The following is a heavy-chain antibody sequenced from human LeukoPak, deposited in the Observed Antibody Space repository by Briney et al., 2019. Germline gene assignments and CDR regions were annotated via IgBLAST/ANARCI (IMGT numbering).Heavy chain of an antibody. J-gene: IGHJ4*02. V-gene: IGHV3-33*01. D-gene: IGHD3-3*01. Sequence: AGRSLRLSCAASGFTFSSYGMHWVRQAPGKGLEWVAVIWYDGSNKYYADSVKGRFTISRDNSKNTLYLQMNSLRAEDTAVYYCARDFGSEGFLEWLRTPVDYWGQGTLVTVSS. CDR3: ARDFGSEGFLEWLRTPVDY. CDR1: GFTFSSYG. CDR2: IWYDGSNK.